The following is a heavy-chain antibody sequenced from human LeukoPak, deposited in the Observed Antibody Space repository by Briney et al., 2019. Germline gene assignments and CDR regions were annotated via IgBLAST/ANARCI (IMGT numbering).Heavy chain of an antibody. V-gene: IGHV3-48*01. CDR3: ARVGRYFDWLSQDY. D-gene: IGHD3-9*01. CDR1: GFPFSSYS. J-gene: IGHJ4*02. CDR2: ISSSTSTI. Sequence: PGGSLRLSCAASGFPFSSYSMNWVRQAPGKGLEWVSYISSSTSTIYYADSVKGRFTISRDNAKNSPYLQMNSLRAEDTAVYYCARVGRYFDWLSQDYWGQGTLVTVSS.